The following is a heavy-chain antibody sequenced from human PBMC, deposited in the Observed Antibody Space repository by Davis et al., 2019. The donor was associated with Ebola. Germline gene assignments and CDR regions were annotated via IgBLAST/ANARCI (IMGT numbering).Heavy chain of an antibody. V-gene: IGHV1-8*01. D-gene: IGHD6-13*01. Sequence: ASVKVSCKTSGYTFTNYDINWVRQATGQGLEWMGWLNPNSGNTDSTHKFQGRLTMTRNTSISTAYMELSSLRSEDTAVYYCASLSGREQQLVRYRVLSYYYYGMDVWGQGTTVTVSS. J-gene: IGHJ6*02. CDR1: GYTFTNYD. CDR3: ASLSGREQQLVRYRVLSYYYYGMDV. CDR2: LNPNSGNT.